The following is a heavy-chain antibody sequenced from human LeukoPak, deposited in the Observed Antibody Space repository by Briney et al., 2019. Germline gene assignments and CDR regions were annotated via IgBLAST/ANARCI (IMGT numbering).Heavy chain of an antibody. D-gene: IGHD1-26*01. CDR2: INPKSGGT. Sequence: ASVKVSCKASGYTFSDYVIHWVRQAPGQGLECMGWINPKSGGTNYVQKFQGRVTMTRDTSINTVYMELSSLNSDDTAMYYWARDVIVGDDQGWFDPWGQGTLVTVCS. V-gene: IGHV1-2*02. J-gene: IGHJ5*02. CDR3: ARDVIVGDDQGWFDP. CDR1: GYTFSDYV.